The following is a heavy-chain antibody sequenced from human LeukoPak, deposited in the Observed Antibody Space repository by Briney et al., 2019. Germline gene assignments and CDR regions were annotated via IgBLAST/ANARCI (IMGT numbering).Heavy chain of an antibody. CDR1: GGSITSYY. CDR2: IYYSGST. V-gene: IGHV4-59*01. Sequence: PSEALSLTCTVSGGSITSYYWIWIRQPPGKGLEWIGYIYYSGSTNYNPSVKSRVTISVDTSKNQFSLKLSSVTAADTAVYYCARVDYGGTGYFDYWGQGTLVTVSS. J-gene: IGHJ4*02. D-gene: IGHD4-23*01. CDR3: ARVDYGGTGYFDY.